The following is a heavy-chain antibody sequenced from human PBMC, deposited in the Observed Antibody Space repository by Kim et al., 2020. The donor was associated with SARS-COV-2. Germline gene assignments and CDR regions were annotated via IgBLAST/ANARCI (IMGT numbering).Heavy chain of an antibody. Sequence: GGSLRLSCAASGFTFSSYEMNWVRQAPGKGLEWVSYISSSGSTIYYADSVKGRFTISRDNAKNSLYLQMNSLRAEDTAVYYCARSKLRRYYYYGMDVWGQGTTVTVSS. CDR3: ARSKLRRYYYYGMDV. CDR2: ISSSGSTI. D-gene: IGHD3-3*01. CDR1: GFTFSSYE. J-gene: IGHJ6*02. V-gene: IGHV3-48*03.